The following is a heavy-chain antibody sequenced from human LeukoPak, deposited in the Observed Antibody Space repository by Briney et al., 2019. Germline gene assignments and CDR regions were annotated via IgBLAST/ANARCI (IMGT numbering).Heavy chain of an antibody. V-gene: IGHV1-3*02. J-gene: IGHJ4*02. CDR3: ARDPDIVVVVAANPDC. CDR1: GYSFTTHA. Sequence: ASVKVSCKASGYSFTTHAMQWVRQAPGQRLEWMGWTNAGNGDTQYSQEFQGRVTITRDTSASTVYMELSSLRSEDMAVYYCARDPDIVVVVAANPDCWGQGTLVTVSS. D-gene: IGHD2-15*01. CDR2: TNAGNGDT.